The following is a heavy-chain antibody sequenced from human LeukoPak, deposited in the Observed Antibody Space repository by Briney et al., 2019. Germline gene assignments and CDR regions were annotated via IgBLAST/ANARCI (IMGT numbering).Heavy chain of an antibody. CDR1: GFTFSSYS. V-gene: IGHV3-21*01. Sequence: GGSLRLSCAASGFTFSSYSMNWVRQAPGKGLEWVSSISSSSSYIYYADSVKGRFTISRDNAKNSLYLQMNSLRAEDTAVYYCARDHMGGGWNYYHPNYFDYWGQGTLVTVS. CDR2: ISSSSSYI. D-gene: IGHD1-7*01. J-gene: IGHJ4*02. CDR3: ARDHMGGGWNYYHPNYFDY.